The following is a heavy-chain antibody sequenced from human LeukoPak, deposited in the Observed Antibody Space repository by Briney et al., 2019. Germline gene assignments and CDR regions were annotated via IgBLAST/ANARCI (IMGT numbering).Heavy chain of an antibody. CDR1: GFTFSSYG. V-gene: IGHV3-23*01. CDR2: ISGSGGST. CDR3: AKYVAVAGTYFQH. J-gene: IGHJ1*01. Sequence: GGTLRLSCAASGFTFSSYGMSWVRQAPGKGLEWVSAISGSGGSTYYADSVKGRFTISRDNSKNTLYLQMNSLRAEDTAVYYCAKYVAVAGTYFQHWGQGTLVTVSS. D-gene: IGHD6-19*01.